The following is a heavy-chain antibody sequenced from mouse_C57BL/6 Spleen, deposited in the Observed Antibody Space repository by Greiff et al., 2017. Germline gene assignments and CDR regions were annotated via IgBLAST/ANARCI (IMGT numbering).Heavy chain of an antibody. V-gene: IGHV5-4*01. J-gene: IGHJ1*03. CDR3: ARDDDGYSWYFDV. D-gene: IGHD2-3*01. Sequence: EVKLVESGGGLVKPGGSLKLSCAASGFTFSSYAMSWVRQTPEKRLEWVATISDGGSYTYYPDNVKGRFTISRDNAKNNLYLQMSHLKSEDTAMYYCARDDDGYSWYFDVWGTGTTVTVSS. CDR2: ISDGGSYT. CDR1: GFTFSSYA.